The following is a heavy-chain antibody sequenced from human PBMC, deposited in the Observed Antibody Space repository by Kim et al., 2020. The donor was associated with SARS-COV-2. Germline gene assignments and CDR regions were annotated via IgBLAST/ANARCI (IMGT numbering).Heavy chain of an antibody. J-gene: IGHJ4*02. D-gene: IGHD3-10*02. V-gene: IGHV3-15*01. CDR2: IRAKSDGGTA. CDR3: ATEPRVHYVDGHVIRDSNY. Sequence: GGSLRLSCEASGINFTNAWMSWVRQAPGKGLEWLGRIRAKSDGGTADLAAPVKGRFTISRDDSKDTLYLQMTSLQTEDTAVYFCATEPRVHYVDGHVIRDSNYWGQGTLVSVSS. CDR1: GINFTNAW.